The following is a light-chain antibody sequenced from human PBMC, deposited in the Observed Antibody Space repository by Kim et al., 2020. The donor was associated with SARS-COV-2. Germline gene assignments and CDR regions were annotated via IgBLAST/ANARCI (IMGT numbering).Light chain of an antibody. CDR2: GKN. V-gene: IGLV3-19*01. CDR1: SLRNYY. CDR3: NSRDSSGNHVL. J-gene: IGLJ2*01. Sequence: SSELTQDPAVSVALGQTVRITCRGDSLRNYYASWYQQKPGQAPVLVIYGKNNRPSGIPDRFSGSNSGNTASLTITGAQAEDEADYYCNSRDSSGNHVLFG.